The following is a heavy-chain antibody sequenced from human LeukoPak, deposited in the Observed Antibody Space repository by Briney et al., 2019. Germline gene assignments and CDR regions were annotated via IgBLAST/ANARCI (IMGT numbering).Heavy chain of an antibody. V-gene: IGHV3-30*03. Sequence: GGSLRLSCVASGFIYDSYGMHWVRQAPGKGLEWVAAISCDGSKKFYADSVKGRFSMSRDNPKNTLYLQMNSLRPEDTAVYYCSRGLYYDTTAYYPYWGQGTLATVSS. CDR3: SRGLYYDTTAYYPY. CDR2: ISCDGSKK. J-gene: IGHJ4*02. D-gene: IGHD3-22*01. CDR1: GFIYDSYG.